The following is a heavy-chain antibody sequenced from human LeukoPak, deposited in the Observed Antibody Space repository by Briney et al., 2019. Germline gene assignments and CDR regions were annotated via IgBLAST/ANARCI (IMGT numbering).Heavy chain of an antibody. CDR2: IKEDGSEK. D-gene: IGHD6-19*01. J-gene: IGHJ4*02. CDR3: ARGVADFDY. V-gene: IGHV3-7*03. CDR1: GFMFSSYW. Sequence: GGSLRVSCAASGFMFSSYWMNWVRQAPGKGLEWVANIKEDGSEKYYVDSVKGRFTISRDNAKNSLYLQMNSLRAEDTAVYYCARGVADFDYWGQGTLVTVSS.